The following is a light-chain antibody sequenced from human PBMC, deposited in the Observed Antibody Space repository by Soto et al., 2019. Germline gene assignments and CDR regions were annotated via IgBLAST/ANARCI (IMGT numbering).Light chain of an antibody. CDR2: GAS. CDR1: QSVSSSY. V-gene: IGKV3-20*01. J-gene: IGKJ1*01. Sequence: EIVLTQSPGTLSVSPGERATLSCRASQSVSSSYLAWYQQKPGQAPRLLIYGASSRVTGIPDRFSGSGSGTDFTLTISRLEPEDFAVYYCQQDGSSGTFGQGTKVDIK. CDR3: QQDGSSGT.